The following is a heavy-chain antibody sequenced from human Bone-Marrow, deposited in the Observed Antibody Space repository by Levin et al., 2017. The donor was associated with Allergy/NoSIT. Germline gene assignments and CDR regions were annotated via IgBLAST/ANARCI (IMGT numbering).Heavy chain of an antibody. D-gene: IGHD2-2*01. V-gene: IGHV1-2*06. Sequence: ASVKVSCKASGYTFTGYYMHWVRQAPGQGLEWMGRINPNSGGTNYAQKFQGRVTMTRDTSISTAYMELSRLRSDDTAVYYCARGDIVVVPAAMGGFFYYYGMDVWGQGTTVTVSS. J-gene: IGHJ6*02. CDR3: ARGDIVVVPAAMGGFFYYYGMDV. CDR2: INPNSGGT. CDR1: GYTFTGYY.